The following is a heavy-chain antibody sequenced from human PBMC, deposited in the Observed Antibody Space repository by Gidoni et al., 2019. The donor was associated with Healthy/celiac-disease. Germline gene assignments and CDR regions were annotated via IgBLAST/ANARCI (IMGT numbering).Heavy chain of an antibody. CDR1: GYTFTSYA. CDR3: ARDGSSSWYPAEDAFDI. CDR2: INTNTGNP. V-gene: IGHV7-4-1*02. Sequence: QVQLVQSGSELKKPGASVKVSCKASGYTFTSYAMNWVRQAPGQGLEWMGWINTNTGNPTYAQGFTGRFVFSLDTSVSTAYLQISSLKAEDTAVYYCARDGSSSWYPAEDAFDIWGQGTMVTVSS. J-gene: IGHJ3*02. D-gene: IGHD6-13*01.